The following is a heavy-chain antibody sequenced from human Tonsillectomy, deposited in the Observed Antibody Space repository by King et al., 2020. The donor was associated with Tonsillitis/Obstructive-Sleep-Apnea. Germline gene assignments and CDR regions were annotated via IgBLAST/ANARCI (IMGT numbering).Heavy chain of an antibody. CDR2: IKEDGSEK. CDR3: ARDAGYCSGGSCARG. Sequence: VQLVESGGGLVQPGGSLRLSCVASGFIFRTYWMSWVRQAPWKGLEWVANIKEDGSEKNYADSVKGRFTISRDNAQNSLYLQMNSLRAEDTAVYYCARDAGYCSGGSCARGWGQGTLVTVSS. CDR1: GFIFRTYW. J-gene: IGHJ1*01. D-gene: IGHD2-15*01. V-gene: IGHV3-7*04.